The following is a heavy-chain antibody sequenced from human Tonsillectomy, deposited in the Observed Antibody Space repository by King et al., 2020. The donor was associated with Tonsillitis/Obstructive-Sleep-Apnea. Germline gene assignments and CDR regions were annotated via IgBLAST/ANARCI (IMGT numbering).Heavy chain of an antibody. CDR1: GFTFSSYG. CDR3: AKGSYDSSGYKVLSYYYYGMDV. Sequence: VQLVESGGGVVQPGRSLRLSCAASGFTFSSYGMHWVRQAPGKGLEWVAVISYDGSNKYYADSVKGRYNISRDNSKKTLYLQMNSLRAEDTAVDCCAKGSYDSSGYKVLSYYYYGMDVWGQGTTVTVSS. J-gene: IGHJ6*02. CDR2: ISYDGSNK. V-gene: IGHV3-30*18. D-gene: IGHD3-22*01.